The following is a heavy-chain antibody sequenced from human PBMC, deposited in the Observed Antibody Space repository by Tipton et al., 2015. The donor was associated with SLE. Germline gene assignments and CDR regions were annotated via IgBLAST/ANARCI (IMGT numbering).Heavy chain of an antibody. Sequence: TLSLTCEVSGYSISSAYYWGWIRQPPGKGLEWIGNVYHNGDNHYNPSLKSRVTMSVDSSRNQFSLRLTSVTVADTAVYYCATTVTTTASYGAFDIWGQGTSVTVSS. CDR1: GYSISSAYY. CDR2: VYHNGDN. V-gene: IGHV4-38-2*01. J-gene: IGHJ3*02. D-gene: IGHD4-17*01. CDR3: ATTVTTTASYGAFDI.